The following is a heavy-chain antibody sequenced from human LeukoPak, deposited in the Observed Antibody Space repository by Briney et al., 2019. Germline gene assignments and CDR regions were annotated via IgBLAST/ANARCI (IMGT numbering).Heavy chain of an antibody. CDR2: TYYSGST. CDR1: GGSISSSSYY. V-gene: IGHV4-39*07. Sequence: PSETLSLTCTVSGGSISSSSYYWGWIRQPPGKGLEWIGSTYYSGSTYYNPSLKSRVTISVDTSKNQFSLKLSSVTAADTAVYYCARRIAVADYFDYWGQGTLVTVSS. J-gene: IGHJ4*02. CDR3: ARRIAVADYFDY. D-gene: IGHD6-19*01.